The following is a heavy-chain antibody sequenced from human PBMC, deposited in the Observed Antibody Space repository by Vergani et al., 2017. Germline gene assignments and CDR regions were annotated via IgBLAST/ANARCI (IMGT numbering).Heavy chain of an antibody. V-gene: IGHV5-51*01. D-gene: IGHD2-15*01. J-gene: IGHJ6*02. CDR2: IYPGDSDT. CDR3: ARHRGWGLVVVAATPWYYYYGMDV. Sequence: EVQLVQSGAEVKKPGESLKISCKGSGYSFTSYWIGWVRQMPGKGLEWMGIIYPGDSDTRYSPSFQGQVTISADKSISTAYLQWSSLKASDNAMYYCARHRGWGLVVVAATPWYYYYGMDVWGQGTTVTVSS. CDR1: GYSFTSYW.